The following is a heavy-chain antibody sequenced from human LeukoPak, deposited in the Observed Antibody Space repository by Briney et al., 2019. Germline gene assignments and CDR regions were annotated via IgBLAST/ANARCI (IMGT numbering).Heavy chain of an antibody. CDR2: ISAYNGNT. CDR1: GYTFTSYG. Sequence: GASVKVSCKASGYTFTSYGISWVRQAPGQGLEWMGWISAYNGNTNYAQKLQGRVTMTTDTSTSTAYMELRSLRAEDTAVYYCAKLPSDHGDKIDYWGQGTLVTVSS. J-gene: IGHJ4*02. V-gene: IGHV1-18*01. CDR3: AKLPSDHGDKIDY. D-gene: IGHD4-17*01.